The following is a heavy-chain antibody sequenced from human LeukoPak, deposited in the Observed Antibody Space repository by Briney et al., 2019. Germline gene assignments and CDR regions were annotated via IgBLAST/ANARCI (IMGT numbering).Heavy chain of an antibody. D-gene: IGHD6-6*01. V-gene: IGHV3-53*01. CDR1: GLTVSNDY. Sequence: GGSLRLSCAVSGLTVSNDYMSWVRQAQGKGLEWVAVIYGGGDTYYADSVRGRFTISRDNFDNTLFLQMDSLRPEDTAVYYCTRLLPSSHHFFDSWGQGTLVTVSS. J-gene: IGHJ4*02. CDR3: TRLLPSSHHFFDS. CDR2: IYGGGDT.